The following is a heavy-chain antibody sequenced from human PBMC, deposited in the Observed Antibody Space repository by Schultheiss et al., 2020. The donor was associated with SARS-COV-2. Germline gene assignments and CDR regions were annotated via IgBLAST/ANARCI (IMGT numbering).Heavy chain of an antibody. Sequence: GESLKISCAASGFTFNNYAMTWVRQAPGKGLEWVSSISGGGNSIFYADSVKGRFTISRDNSKNTVYMQMNSLRVEDTAVYYCARARDYGIYWGQGTLVTVSS. D-gene: IGHD4-17*01. CDR2: ISGGGNSI. CDR3: ARARDYGIY. J-gene: IGHJ4*02. CDR1: GFTFNNYA. V-gene: IGHV3-23*01.